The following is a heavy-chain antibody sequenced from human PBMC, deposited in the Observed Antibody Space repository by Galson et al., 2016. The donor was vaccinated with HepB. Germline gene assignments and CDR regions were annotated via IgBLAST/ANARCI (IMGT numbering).Heavy chain of an antibody. D-gene: IGHD3-10*01. Sequence: QSGAEVKKPGESLRISCQGSGYNFASYWIHWVRQMPGKGPECMGRIDPSDSNTKYNPSFQGHVTISADKSIETAYLQWSSLKASDTAIYFCARQVPHFDSYYPFDSWGQGTLVTVSS. V-gene: IGHV5-10-1*01. CDR3: ARQVPHFDSYYPFDS. J-gene: IGHJ4*01. CDR2: IDPSDSNT. CDR1: GYNFASYW.